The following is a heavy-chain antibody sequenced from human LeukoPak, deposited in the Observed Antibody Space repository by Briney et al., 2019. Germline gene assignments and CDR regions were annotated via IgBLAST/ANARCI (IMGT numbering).Heavy chain of an antibody. CDR1: GFTFDDYA. J-gene: IGHJ2*01. CDR3: AGTVTTFGYFDL. D-gene: IGHD4-17*01. CDR2: ISWNSGSI. V-gene: IGHV3-9*01. Sequence: PGGSLRLSCAASGFTFDDYAMHWVRQAPGKGLEWVSGISWNSGSIGYADSVKGRFTISRDNAKNSLYLQMNSLRAEDTALYYCAGTVTTFGYFDLWGRGTLVTVSS.